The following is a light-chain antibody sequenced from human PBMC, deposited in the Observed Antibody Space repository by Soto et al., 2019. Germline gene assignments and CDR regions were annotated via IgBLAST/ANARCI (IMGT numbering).Light chain of an antibody. CDR2: TSN. J-gene: IGLJ1*01. CDR1: NSNIGSNK. Sequence: QSVLTQPPSASWTPGQRVTISCSGSNSNIGSNKVNWYQQLPGTSPKLLIYTSNQRPSGVPDRFSGSKSGTSASLAISGLQSEDEDDYYCATWDDRLXGYVVGTGTKVXV. V-gene: IGLV1-44*01. CDR3: ATWDDRLXGYV.